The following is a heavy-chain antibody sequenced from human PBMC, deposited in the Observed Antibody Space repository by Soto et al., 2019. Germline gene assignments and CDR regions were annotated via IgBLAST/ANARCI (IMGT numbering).Heavy chain of an antibody. V-gene: IGHV1-2*02. Sequence: GXSVKGSCNASVYTFTRHYIHWVRQAPEQGPEWMGEIGPESGATRYAQKFQGRVTMTRDISITTVYMELNNLSPDHTAVYYCGRGRSGQIVVFYWGQGTPVTVSS. J-gene: IGHJ4*02. CDR2: IGPESGAT. CDR1: VYTFTRHY. D-gene: IGHD1-26*01. CDR3: GRGRSGQIVVFY.